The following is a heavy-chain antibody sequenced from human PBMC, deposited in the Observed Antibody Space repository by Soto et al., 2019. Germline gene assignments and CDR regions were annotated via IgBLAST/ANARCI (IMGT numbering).Heavy chain of an antibody. Sequence: ASVKVSCKSSGYTFTRYDVNWVRQATGQGLEWMGWMNPNSGNTGYAQKFQGRVTITADESTSTAYMELSSLRSEDTAVYYCAKPSYTWIQLWPWGMDVWGQGTTVTVSS. D-gene: IGHD5-18*01. J-gene: IGHJ6*02. V-gene: IGHV1-8*03. CDR2: MNPNSGNT. CDR1: GYTFTRYD. CDR3: AKPSYTWIQLWPWGMDV.